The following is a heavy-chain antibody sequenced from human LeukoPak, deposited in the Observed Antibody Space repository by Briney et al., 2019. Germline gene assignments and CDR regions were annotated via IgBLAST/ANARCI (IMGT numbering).Heavy chain of an antibody. V-gene: IGHV1-2*02. J-gene: IGHJ4*02. CDR2: INPNSGGT. D-gene: IGHD3-3*01. Sequence: GASVKVSCKASGYTFTGYYMHWVRQAPGQGLEWMGWINPNSGGTNYAQKLQGRVTMTTDTSTSTAYMELRSLRSDDTAVYYCAREPPGDFWSGYRPYYFDYWGQGTLVTVSS. CDR3: AREPPGDFWSGYRPYYFDY. CDR1: GYTFTGYY.